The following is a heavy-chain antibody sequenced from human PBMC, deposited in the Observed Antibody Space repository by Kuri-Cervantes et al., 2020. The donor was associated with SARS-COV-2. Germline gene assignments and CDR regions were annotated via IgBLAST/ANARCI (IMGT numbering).Heavy chain of an antibody. Sequence: ASVKVSCKASGYTFTSYGISWVRQAPGQGLEWMGWISAYNGNTNYAQKLQGRVTMTTDKSTSTAYMELRSLRSAQTAVYYCARSYSSSRELDYWGQGTLVTVSS. V-gene: IGHV1-18*01. CDR1: GYTFTSYG. CDR3: ARSYSSSRELDY. CDR2: ISAYNGNT. J-gene: IGHJ4*02. D-gene: IGHD6-13*01.